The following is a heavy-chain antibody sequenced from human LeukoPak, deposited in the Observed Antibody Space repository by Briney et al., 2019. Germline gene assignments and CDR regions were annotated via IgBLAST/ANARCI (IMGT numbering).Heavy chain of an antibody. CDR2: INPSGGST. D-gene: IGHD6-13*01. V-gene: IGHV1-46*01. Sequence: ASVKVSCKASGYTFTSYGITWVRQAPGQGLEWMGIINPSGGSTSYAQKFQGRVTMTRDTSTSTVYMELSSLRSEDTAAYYCARGTRTSAAGTLLDYWGQGTLVTVSS. CDR3: ARGTRTSAAGTLLDY. CDR1: GYTFTSYG. J-gene: IGHJ4*02.